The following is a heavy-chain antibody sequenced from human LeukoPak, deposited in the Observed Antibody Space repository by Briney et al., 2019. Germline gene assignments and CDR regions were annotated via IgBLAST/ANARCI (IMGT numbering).Heavy chain of an antibody. D-gene: IGHD6-19*01. J-gene: IGHJ3*02. CDR2: IYPGDSDT. V-gene: IGHV5-51*01. CDR1: GYSFTNYW. Sequence: GESLQISCKGSGYSFTNYWIGWVRQLPGRGLEWMGIIYPGDSDTRYSPSFQGQVTISADKSISTAYLQWSSLKASDTAMYYCAGTSSIAVAGAFDIWGQGTMLTVSS. CDR3: AGTSSIAVAGAFDI.